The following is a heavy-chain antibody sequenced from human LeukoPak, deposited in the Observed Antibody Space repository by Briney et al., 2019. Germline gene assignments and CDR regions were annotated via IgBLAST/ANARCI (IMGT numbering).Heavy chain of an antibody. V-gene: IGHV3-74*01. Sequence: GGSLRLSCAASGFTFSSYWMHWVRQAPGKGLVWVSHINSDGSSTSYADSVKGRFTISRDNAKNTLYLQMNSLRAEDTAVYYCAKSRTTVTSRDASDIWGQGTMVTVSS. D-gene: IGHD4-17*01. J-gene: IGHJ3*02. CDR1: GFTFSSYW. CDR3: AKSRTTVTSRDASDI. CDR2: INSDGSST.